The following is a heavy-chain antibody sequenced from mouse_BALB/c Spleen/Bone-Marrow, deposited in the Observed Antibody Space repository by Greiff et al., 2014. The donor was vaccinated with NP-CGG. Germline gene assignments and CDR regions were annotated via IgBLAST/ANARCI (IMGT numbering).Heavy chain of an antibody. CDR1: GFNIKDTY. V-gene: IGHV14-3*02. CDR3: ARGGSSYGWYFDV. J-gene: IGHJ1*01. CDR2: IDPANGNT. D-gene: IGHD1-1*01. Sequence: EVMLVESGAELVKPGASVKLSCTASGFNIKDTYMHWVKQRPEQGLEWIGRIDPANGNTKYDPKFQGKATITADTSPNTAYLQLSSLTSEDAAVYYCARGGSSYGWYFDVWGAGTTVTVSS.